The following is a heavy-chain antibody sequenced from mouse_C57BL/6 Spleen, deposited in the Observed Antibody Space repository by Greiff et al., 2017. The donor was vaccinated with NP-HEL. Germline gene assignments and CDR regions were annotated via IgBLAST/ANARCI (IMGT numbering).Heavy chain of an antibody. V-gene: IGHV5-9*01. Sequence: EVTLVESGGGLVKPGGSLKLSCAASGFTFSSYTMSWVRQTPEKRLEWVATISGGGGNTYYPDSVKGRFTISRDNAKNTMYLQMSSLRSEDTALYYCADYGNYGGYFDVWGTGTTVTVSS. CDR1: GFTFSSYT. J-gene: IGHJ1*03. CDR3: ADYGNYGGYFDV. CDR2: ISGGGGNT. D-gene: IGHD2-1*01.